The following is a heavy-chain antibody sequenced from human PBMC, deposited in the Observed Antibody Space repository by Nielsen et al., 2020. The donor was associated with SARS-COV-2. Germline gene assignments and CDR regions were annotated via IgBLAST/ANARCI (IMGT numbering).Heavy chain of an antibody. CDR2: INHSGST. Sequence: GSLRLSCAVYGGSFSGYYWSWIRQPPGKGLEWIGEINHSGSTNYNPSLKSRVTISVDTSKNQFSLKLSSVTAADTAVYYCARGTLVDYWGQGTLVTVSS. CDR3: ARGTLVDY. V-gene: IGHV4-34*01. J-gene: IGHJ4*02. CDR1: GGSFSGYY.